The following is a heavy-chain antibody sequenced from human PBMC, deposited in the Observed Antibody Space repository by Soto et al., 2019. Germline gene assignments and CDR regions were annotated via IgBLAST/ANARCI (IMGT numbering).Heavy chain of an antibody. CDR2: VWYDGSNK. V-gene: IGHV3-33*01. Sequence: GGSLRLSCAASGVTFSSYGMHWVWQAPGKGLEWVAVVWYDGSNKYYADAVEGRFTISSDNSKNTLCLKMISRRAEDTAVYYCARDQGGVVATLNQPSKDFYYYGMDVWGQGTTVTVSS. CDR3: ARDQGGVVATLNQPSKDFYYYGMDV. D-gene: IGHD5-12*01. CDR1: GVTFSSYG. J-gene: IGHJ6*02.